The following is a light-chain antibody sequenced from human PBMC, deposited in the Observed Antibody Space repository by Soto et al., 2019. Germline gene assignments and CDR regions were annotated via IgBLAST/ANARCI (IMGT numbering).Light chain of an antibody. CDR2: EVS. V-gene: IGLV2-14*01. J-gene: IGLJ2*01. CDR3: SSYTSSSNLAVL. Sequence: QSALTQPASVSGSPGQSITISCTGATSDIGAYNYVSWYQQHPGKAPKLLISEVSNRPSGVSDRFSGSKSGNTASLTISGLQADDEADYYCSSYTSSSNLAVLFGGGTQLTVL. CDR1: TSDIGAYNY.